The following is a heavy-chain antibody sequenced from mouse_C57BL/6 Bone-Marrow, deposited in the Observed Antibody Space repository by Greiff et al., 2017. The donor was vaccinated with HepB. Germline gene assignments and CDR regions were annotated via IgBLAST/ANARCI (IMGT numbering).Heavy chain of an antibody. CDR1: GYTFTSYW. J-gene: IGHJ2*01. Sequence: QVQLQQPGAELVKPGASVKLSCKASGYTFTSYWMHWVKQRPGQGLEWIGMIRPNSGSTNYNEKFKSKATLTVDKSSSTAYMQLSSLTSEDSAVYYCARITTVLFDYWGQGTTLTVSS. CDR3: ARITTVLFDY. V-gene: IGHV1-64*01. D-gene: IGHD1-1*01. CDR2: IRPNSGST.